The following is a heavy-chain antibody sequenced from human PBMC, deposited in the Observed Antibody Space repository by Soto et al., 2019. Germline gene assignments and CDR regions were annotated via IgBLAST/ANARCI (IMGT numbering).Heavy chain of an antibody. V-gene: IGHV3-15*01. Sequence: EVQLVESGGGLVKPGGSIRLSCAASGFTFNNAGMTWVRQAPGKGLEWVGRIKSKADGGIIDYAAPVRGRFTISRDDSKNTVYLQMNSLKTEDTAMYYCNTDPGVSKGGQGTMVTVSS. CDR3: NTDPGVSK. CDR2: IKSKADGGII. J-gene: IGHJ3*01. CDR1: GFTFNNAG.